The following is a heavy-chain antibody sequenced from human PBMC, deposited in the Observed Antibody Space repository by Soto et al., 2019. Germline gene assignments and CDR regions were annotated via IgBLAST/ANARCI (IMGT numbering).Heavy chain of an antibody. CDR3: AKDSRDIVVGTAATYRFDP. CDR2: ISGSGGST. CDR1: GFSFSSYA. D-gene: IGHD2-2*01. J-gene: IGHJ5*02. Sequence: GGSLRLSCAASGFSFSSYAMNWVRQAPGKGLDWVSAISGSGGSTYYADSVMGRFTISRDNSKNTLYLQMNSLRAEETAVYYCAKDSRDIVVGTAATYRFDPWGQGTLVTVSS. V-gene: IGHV3-23*01.